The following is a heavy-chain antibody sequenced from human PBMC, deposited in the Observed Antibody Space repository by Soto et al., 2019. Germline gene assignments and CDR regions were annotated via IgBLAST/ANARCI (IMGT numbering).Heavy chain of an antibody. V-gene: IGHV3-43D*04. J-gene: IGHJ6*01. Sequence: LRLSRAASGVTFDDYAMHWVRQAPGKGLEWVSLISWDGGSTYYADSVKGRFTISRDNSKNSLYLQMNSLRAEDTAFYYFAKDMASRSWYHYYYCTDV. CDR3: AKDMASRSWYHYYYCTDV. CDR2: ISWDGGST. CDR1: GVTFDDYA. D-gene: IGHD6-13*01.